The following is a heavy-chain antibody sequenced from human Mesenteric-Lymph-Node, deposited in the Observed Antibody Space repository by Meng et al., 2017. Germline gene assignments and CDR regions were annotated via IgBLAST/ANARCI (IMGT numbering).Heavy chain of an antibody. D-gene: IGHD5-12*01. CDR2: INHSGST. J-gene: IGHJ4*02. V-gene: IGHV4-34*01. CDR3: ARGSRLRKLDY. Sequence: WIRQPPGKALEWLGEINHSGSTNYNPSLKSRVTISVDTSKNQFSLKLSSVTAADTAVYYCARGSRLRKLDYWGQGTLVTVSS.